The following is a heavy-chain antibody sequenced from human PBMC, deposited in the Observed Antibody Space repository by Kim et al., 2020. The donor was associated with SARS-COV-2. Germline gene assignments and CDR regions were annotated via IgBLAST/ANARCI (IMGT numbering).Heavy chain of an antibody. CDR3: AKGAETSIPGAFDY. J-gene: IGHJ4*02. D-gene: IGHD2-21*01. CDR2: ITPGGDT. Sequence: ASVKVSCKASGYTFTNYRGHWGRQAPGQRFEWMGRITPGGDTKYSQKFQDRVTITSDTSASTTSLEVSSLGSEDTAIYYCAKGAETSIPGAFDYWGQGGLVTVSS. V-gene: IGHV1-3*01. CDR1: GYTFTNYR.